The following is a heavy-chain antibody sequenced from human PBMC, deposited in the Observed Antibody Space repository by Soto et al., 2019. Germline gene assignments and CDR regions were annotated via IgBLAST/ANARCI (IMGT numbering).Heavy chain of an antibody. CDR1: GFTFSNAW. CDR3: ARDWGGLGY. J-gene: IGHJ4*02. Sequence: EVQLVESGGGLVKPGGSLRLSCAASGFTFSNAWMSWVRQAPGKGLEWVGRIKSKTDGGTTDYAAPVKGRFTISRDNAKNSLYLEMNSLRVEDTAVYYCARDWGGLGYWGQGTLVTVSS. V-gene: IGHV3-15*01. CDR2: IKSKTDGGTT. D-gene: IGHD3-10*01.